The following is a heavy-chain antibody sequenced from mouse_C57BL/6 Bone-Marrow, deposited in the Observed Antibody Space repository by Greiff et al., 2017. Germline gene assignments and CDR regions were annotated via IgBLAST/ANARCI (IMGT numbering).Heavy chain of an antibody. J-gene: IGHJ2*01. CDR3: ARDERRERY. D-gene: IGHD2-12*01. V-gene: IGHV3-6*01. Sequence: EVKLQESGPGLVKPSQSLSLTCSVTGYSITSGYYWNWIRQFPGNKLEWMGYISYDGSNNYNPSLKNRISITRDTSKNQFFLKLNSVTTEDTATYYCARDERRERYWGQGTTLTVSS. CDR1: GYSITSGYY. CDR2: ISYDGSN.